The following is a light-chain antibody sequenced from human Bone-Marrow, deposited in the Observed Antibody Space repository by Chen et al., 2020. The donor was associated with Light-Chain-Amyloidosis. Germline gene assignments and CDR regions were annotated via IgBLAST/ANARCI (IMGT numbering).Light chain of an antibody. J-gene: IGLJ2*01. V-gene: IGLV2-23*02. Sequence: QSARTPPASVSGSPGQSITIPCTGTSSDVGSYNLVSWYQQHPGKAPKLMIYEVSKRPSGVSNRFSGSKSGNTASLTISGLQAEDEADYYCCSYAGSSTVVFGGGTKLTVL. CDR1: SSDVGSYNL. CDR3: CSYAGSSTVV. CDR2: EVS.